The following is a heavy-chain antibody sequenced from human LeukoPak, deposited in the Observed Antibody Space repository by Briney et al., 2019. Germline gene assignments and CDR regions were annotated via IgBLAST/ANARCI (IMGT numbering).Heavy chain of an antibody. CDR3: TTDLRGSGSGDY. CDR1: AFTFSNAW. Sequence: SGGSLRLSCAASAFTFSNAWMSWVRQAPGKGLEWVGRIKSKTDGGTTDYAAPVKGRFTISRDDSKNTLYLQMNSLKTEDTAVYYCTTDLRGSGSGDYWGQGTLVTVSS. CDR2: IKSKTDGGTT. D-gene: IGHD3-10*01. J-gene: IGHJ4*02. V-gene: IGHV3-15*01.